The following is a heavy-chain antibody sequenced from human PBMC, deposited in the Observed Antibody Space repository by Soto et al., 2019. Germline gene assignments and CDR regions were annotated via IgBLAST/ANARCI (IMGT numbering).Heavy chain of an antibody. CDR3: ARHGSS. D-gene: IGHD6-6*01. V-gene: IGHV4-39*01. CDR1: AVSISSSSYY. J-gene: IGHJ4*02. Sequence: QLQLQESGPGLVKPSETLSLTCTFSAVSISSSSYYWGWIRQTPGKGLEWIGPISFSGSTYYNPSLKGRVTISVDRSKSQFSLSLTCGTAADTALYYCARHGSSWGPGTLVTVSS. CDR2: ISFSGST.